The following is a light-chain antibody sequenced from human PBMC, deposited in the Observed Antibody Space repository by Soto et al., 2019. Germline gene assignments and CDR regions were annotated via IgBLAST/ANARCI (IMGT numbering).Light chain of an antibody. Sequence: DIQRTQSPSTLSASVGDRVTITCRASQSISSWLAWYQQKPGKAPKLLIYDASILESGVPSRFSGSGSGTEFTLTISSLQPDDFATYYCQQYDSHPMYTFGQGTKVDIK. V-gene: IGKV1-5*01. CDR3: QQYDSHPMYT. J-gene: IGKJ2*01. CDR2: DAS. CDR1: QSISSW.